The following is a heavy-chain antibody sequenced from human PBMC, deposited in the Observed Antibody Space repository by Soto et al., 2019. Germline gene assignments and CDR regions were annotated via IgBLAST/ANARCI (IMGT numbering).Heavy chain of an antibody. CDR2: IRSKANSYAT. J-gene: IGHJ5*02. Sequence: GGSLRLSCAASGFTFSGSAMHWVRQASGKGLEWVGRIRSKANSYATAYAASVKGRFTISRDDSKNTAYLQMNSLKTEDTAVYYCTRHDARAAHNWFDPWGQGTLVTVSS. CDR3: TRHDARAAHNWFDP. V-gene: IGHV3-73*01. CDR1: GFTFSGSA. D-gene: IGHD2-15*01.